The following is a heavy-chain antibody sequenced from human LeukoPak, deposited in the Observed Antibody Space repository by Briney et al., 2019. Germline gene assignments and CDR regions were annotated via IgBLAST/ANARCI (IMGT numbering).Heavy chain of an antibody. Sequence: PSETLSLTCAVYGGSFGGYYWNWIRQPPGKGLEWIGEISHSGTTNYNPSLKSRVTISVDTSKNQFSLRLNSVTAADTAVYYCARASAYSTSSGVNLWGQGTLVTASS. CDR2: ISHSGTT. CDR1: GGSFGGYY. J-gene: IGHJ5*02. CDR3: ARASAYSTSSGVNL. D-gene: IGHD6-6*01. V-gene: IGHV4-34*01.